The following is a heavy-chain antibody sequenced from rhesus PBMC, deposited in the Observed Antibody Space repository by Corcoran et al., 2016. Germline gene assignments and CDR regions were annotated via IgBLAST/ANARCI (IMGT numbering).Heavy chain of an antibody. Sequence: QVQLQESGPGLVKPSETLSLTCAVSGASIRSYWWSWIRQSPGKGLEWIGEINGNRGSTYYNPSLKSRVTISKDASKNQFSLKVNSVTAADTAVYYCARKYSGSWNRFDVWGPGVLVTVSS. CDR2: INGNRGST. V-gene: IGHV4-80*01. D-gene: IGHD6-25*01. J-gene: IGHJ5-1*01. CDR1: GASIRSYW. CDR3: ARKYSGSWNRFDV.